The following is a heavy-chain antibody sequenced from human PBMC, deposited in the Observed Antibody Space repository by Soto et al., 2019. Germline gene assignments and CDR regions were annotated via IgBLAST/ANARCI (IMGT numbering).Heavy chain of an antibody. CDR2: IYYSGST. D-gene: IGHD3-10*01. V-gene: IGHV4-61*08. CDR3: ARSPNYYYYGFDV. CDR1: GGSVSSGDYF. Sequence: SETLSLTCTVSGGSVSSGDYFWSWLRQSPGKRLEWIAYIYYSGSTNYNPSLKSRATISVDTSRSQVSLTLTSMTAADAALYYCARSPNYYYYGFDVWGQGTAVTVSS. J-gene: IGHJ6*02.